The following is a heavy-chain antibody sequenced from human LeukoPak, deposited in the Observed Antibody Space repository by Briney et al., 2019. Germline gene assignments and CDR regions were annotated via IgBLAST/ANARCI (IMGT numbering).Heavy chain of an antibody. Sequence: ASVKVSCKASGYTFTGYYIHWVRQAPGQGLEWMGRINPNNGGTNYAQKFQGRVTMTRDTSTSTAYMELSRLRSDDTAVYYCARAGSGRNFDYWGQGTLVTVSS. CDR2: INPNNGGT. V-gene: IGHV1-2*06. CDR1: GYTFTGYY. CDR3: ARAGSGRNFDY. D-gene: IGHD1-26*01. J-gene: IGHJ4*02.